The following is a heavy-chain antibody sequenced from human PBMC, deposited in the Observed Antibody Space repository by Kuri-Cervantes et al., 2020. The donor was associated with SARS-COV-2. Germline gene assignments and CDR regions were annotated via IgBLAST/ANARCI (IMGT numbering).Heavy chain of an antibody. Sequence: ASVKVSCKASGYTFTGYYMHWVPQAPGQGLEWMGWINPNSGGTNYAQKFQGWVTMTRDTSISTAYMELSRLRSDDTAVYYCARGLDRVMAYYFDYWGQGTLVTVSS. CDR2: INPNSGGT. D-gene: IGHD5-18*01. J-gene: IGHJ4*02. CDR3: ARGLDRVMAYYFDY. V-gene: IGHV1-2*04. CDR1: GYTFTGYY.